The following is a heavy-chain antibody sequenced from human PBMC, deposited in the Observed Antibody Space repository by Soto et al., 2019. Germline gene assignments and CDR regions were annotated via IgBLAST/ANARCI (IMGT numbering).Heavy chain of an antibody. D-gene: IGHD1-26*01. CDR2: IWYDGSNK. Sequence: QPGGSLRLSCAASGFTFSSYGMHWVRQAPGKGLEWVAVIWYDGSNKYYADSVKGRFTISRDNSKNTLYLQMNSLRAEDTAVYYCARELGGSYYVNPPYVDWGQGTLVTVSS. CDR1: GFTFSSYG. CDR3: ARELGGSYYVNPPYVD. J-gene: IGHJ4*02. V-gene: IGHV3-33*01.